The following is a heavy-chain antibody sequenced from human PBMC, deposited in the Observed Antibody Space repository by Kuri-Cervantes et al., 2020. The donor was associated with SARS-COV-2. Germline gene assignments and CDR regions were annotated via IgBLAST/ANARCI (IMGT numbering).Heavy chain of an antibody. D-gene: IGHD2-2*01. V-gene: IGHV3-7*04. Sequence: GESLKISCAASGFTLNTYWMTWVRQAPGKGLESVASIKQDGSEKYYVDSVKGRFTISRDNAKNSLYLQMNSLRAEDTAVYYCAREEVVPAAVRGYFYRYGMGVWGQGTTVTVSS. CDR3: AREEVVPAAVRGYFYRYGMGV. CDR1: GFTLNTYW. J-gene: IGHJ6*02. CDR2: IKQDGSEK.